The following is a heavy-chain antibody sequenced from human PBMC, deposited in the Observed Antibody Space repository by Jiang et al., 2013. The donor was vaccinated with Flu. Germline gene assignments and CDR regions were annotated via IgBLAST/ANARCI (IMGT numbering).Heavy chain of an antibody. CDR2: ISGSGGST. Sequence: QLLESGGGLVQPGGSLRLSCAASGFTFSSYAMSWVRQAPGKGLEWVSAISGSGGSTYYADSVKGRFTISRDNSKNTLYLQMNSLRAEDTAVYYCAKALLIYKDGYNWLDYWGQGTLVTVSS. CDR1: GFTFSSYA. CDR3: AKALLIYKDGYNWLDY. V-gene: IGHV3-23*01. D-gene: IGHD5-24*01. J-gene: IGHJ4*02.